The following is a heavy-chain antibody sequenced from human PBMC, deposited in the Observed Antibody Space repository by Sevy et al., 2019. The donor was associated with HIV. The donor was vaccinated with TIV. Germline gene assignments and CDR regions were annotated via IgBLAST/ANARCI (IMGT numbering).Heavy chain of an antibody. CDR3: ARAAEQWLVYYFDY. V-gene: IGHV1-2*02. D-gene: IGHD6-19*01. Sequence: ASMKVSCKASGYTFTGYYMHWVRQAPGQGLEWMGWINPNSGGTNYAQKFQGRVTMTRDTSISTAYMELSRLRSDDTAVYYCARAAEQWLVYYFDYWGQGTLVTVSS. CDR2: INPNSGGT. CDR1: GYTFTGYY. J-gene: IGHJ4*02.